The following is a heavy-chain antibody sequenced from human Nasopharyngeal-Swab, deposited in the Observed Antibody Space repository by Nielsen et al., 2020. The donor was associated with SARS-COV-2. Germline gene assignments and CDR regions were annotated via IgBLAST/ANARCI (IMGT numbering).Heavy chain of an antibody. V-gene: IGHV3-23*01. Sequence: GESLKISCTTSGFTFSNTWMSWLRQAPGKGLEWVSTITGNGDTTYYADSVKGRFTISRDNSENTVYLQMNSLRAEDTALYHCARPLSRDSTWTTEANWFDPWGQGTLVTVSS. D-gene: IGHD6-13*01. CDR1: GFTFSNTW. J-gene: IGHJ5*02. CDR3: ARPLSRDSTWTTEANWFDP. CDR2: ITGNGDTT.